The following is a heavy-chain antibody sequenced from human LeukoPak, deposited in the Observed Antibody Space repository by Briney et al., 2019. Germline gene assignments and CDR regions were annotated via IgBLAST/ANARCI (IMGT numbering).Heavy chain of an antibody. J-gene: IGHJ3*02. CDR2: IIPIFGTA. Sequence: SVKVSCKASGGTFSSYAISWVRQAPGQGLEWMGRIIPIFGTANYAQKFQGRVTITTDESTSTAYMELSSLRSDDTAVYYCARDSPSYDYVWGSYPQVAFDIWGQGTMVTVSS. V-gene: IGHV1-69*05. D-gene: IGHD3-16*02. CDR1: GGTFSSYA. CDR3: ARDSPSYDYVWGSYPQVAFDI.